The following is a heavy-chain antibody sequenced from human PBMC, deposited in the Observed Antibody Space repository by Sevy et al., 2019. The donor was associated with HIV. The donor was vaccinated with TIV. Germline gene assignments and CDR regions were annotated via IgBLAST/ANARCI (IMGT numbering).Heavy chain of an antibody. Sequence: SETLSLTCSVTGDSISRYYWSWIRQPPGKGLEWIGYIHNSGGPNYNPSVKSPVTISVDASENKFSLKLTSVTAAAPPTTPPARGGVTFEVAAAGKRSSLXLTSVPAADTAGYYCARQGGFFHGSGRPFFYYMDVWGKGTTVTVSS. V-gene: IGHV4-4*09. D-gene: IGHD3-10*01. CDR1: GDSISRYY. CDR2: IHNSGGP. CDR3: ARGGVTFEVAAAGKRSSLXLTSVPAADTAGYYCARQGGFFHGSGRPFFYYMDV. J-gene: IGHJ6*03.